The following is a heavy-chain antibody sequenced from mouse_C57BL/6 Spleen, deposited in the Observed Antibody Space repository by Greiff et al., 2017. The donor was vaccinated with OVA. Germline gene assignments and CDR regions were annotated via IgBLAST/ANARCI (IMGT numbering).Heavy chain of an antibody. CDR3: ARTRDYDVGAMDY. V-gene: IGHV2-2*01. CDR1: GFSLTSYG. D-gene: IGHD2-4*01. Sequence: QVQLKESGPGLVQPSQSLSITCTVSGFSLTSYGVHWVRQSPGKGLEWLGVIWSGGSTDYNAAFISSLSISKDNSKSQVFFKMNSLQADDTAIYDGARTRDYDVGAMDYWGQGTSVTVSS. J-gene: IGHJ4*01. CDR2: IWSGGST.